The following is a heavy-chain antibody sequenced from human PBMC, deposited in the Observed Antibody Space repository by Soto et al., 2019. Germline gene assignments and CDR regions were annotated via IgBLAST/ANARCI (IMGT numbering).Heavy chain of an antibody. Sequence: QVQLVQSGAKVKKPGSSVKVSCKTSRDTFNKYAFNWVRQAPGQGLEWMGWIIPIFSSRNYAEKFQGRVTITADDSTSTAYMELRSLRFEDTAVYYCARGETYLGVWGQGNTVSVSS. CDR1: RDTFNKYA. J-gene: IGHJ6*02. V-gene: IGHV1-69*01. CDR3: ARGETYLGV. CDR2: IIPIFSSR. D-gene: IGHD3-16*01.